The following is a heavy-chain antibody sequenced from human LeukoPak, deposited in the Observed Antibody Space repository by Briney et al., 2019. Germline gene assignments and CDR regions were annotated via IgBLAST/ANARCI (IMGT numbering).Heavy chain of an antibody. CDR1: GGSISSSSYY. J-gene: IGHJ4*02. D-gene: IGHD2-2*01. CDR2: IYYSGST. CDR3: ARGSSNEYQLLRIGY. V-gene: IGHV4-39*07. Sequence: SETLSLTCTVSGGSISSSSYYWGWIRQPPGKGLEWIGSIYYSGSTYYNPSLKSRVTISVDTSKNQFSLKLSSVTAADTAVYYCARGSSNEYQLLRIGYWGQGTLVTVSS.